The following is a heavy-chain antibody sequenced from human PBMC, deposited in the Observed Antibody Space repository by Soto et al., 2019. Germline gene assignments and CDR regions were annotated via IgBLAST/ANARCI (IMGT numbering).Heavy chain of an antibody. CDR3: ARVEDYFDSSGYAH. Sequence: ASVKVSCKASGYTFTNYGVTWVRQAPGQGLEWIGWVSAYNGNTNYAETFQGRVTMTTNTSTSTGYMELRSLTSDDTAVYFCARVEDYFDSSGYAHWGQGTLVTVSS. V-gene: IGHV1-18*04. CDR1: GYTFTNYG. CDR2: VSAYNGNT. J-gene: IGHJ4*02. D-gene: IGHD3-22*01.